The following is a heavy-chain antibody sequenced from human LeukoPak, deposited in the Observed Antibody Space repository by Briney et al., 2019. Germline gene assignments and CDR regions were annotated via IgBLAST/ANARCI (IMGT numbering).Heavy chain of an antibody. Sequence: SETLSLTCTVSGGSISSYYWSWIRQPPGKGLEWIGYIYRSGSTNNNPSLKSRVTISVDTSKNQFSLKLSSVTAADTAVYYCARHVPPVGGSSSFDPWGQGTLVTVSS. CDR2: IYRSGST. V-gene: IGHV4-59*08. J-gene: IGHJ5*02. CDR3: ARHVPPVGGSSSFDP. CDR1: GGSISSYY. D-gene: IGHD6-6*01.